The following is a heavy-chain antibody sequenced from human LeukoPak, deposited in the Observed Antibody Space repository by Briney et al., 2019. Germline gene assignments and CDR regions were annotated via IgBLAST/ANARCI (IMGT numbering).Heavy chain of an antibody. D-gene: IGHD3-22*01. CDR1: GLTFSSYA. CDR3: AKGTGIVVVFATFDY. Sequence: PGGSLRLSCAASGLTFSSYAMSWVRQPPGEGLEWGSAICGSGCSTYYADSVTGRFTISRDNYKNTLYLQMNSLRAEDTAVYYCAKGTGIVVVFATFDYGGQGTLVTVSS. CDR2: ICGSGCST. J-gene: IGHJ4*02. V-gene: IGHV3-23*01.